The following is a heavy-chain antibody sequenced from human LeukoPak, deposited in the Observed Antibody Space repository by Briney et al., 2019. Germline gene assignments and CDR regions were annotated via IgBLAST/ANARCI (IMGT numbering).Heavy chain of an antibody. CDR2: FDPEDGET. Sequence: ASGKVCCKVAGYTLTELSMHWGRQAPGKGGGWRGGFDPEDGETIYAQKFQVRGTMTEDTSTDTAYMELSSLRSEDTAVYYCAIGSVVTTPRWYYWGQGTLVTVSS. D-gene: IGHD1-26*01. CDR3: AIGSVVTTPRWYY. CDR1: GYTLTELS. V-gene: IGHV1-24*01. J-gene: IGHJ4*02.